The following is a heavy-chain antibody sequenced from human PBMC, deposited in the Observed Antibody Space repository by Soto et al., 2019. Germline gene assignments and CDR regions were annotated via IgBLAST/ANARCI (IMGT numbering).Heavy chain of an antibody. V-gene: IGHV1-3*01. Sequence: DSVNVSCKASGLTFTTFNMHWVRQAPGQRLEWMGRINAGNGDTKHSQKFQGRVTITRDTSATTTYMDLSSLRSEDTAVYYCARGGFFTRGGSCYSGYFDYWGQGTLVTVSS. CDR1: GLTFTTFN. D-gene: IGHD2-15*01. J-gene: IGHJ4*02. CDR3: ARGGFFTRGGSCYSGYFDY. CDR2: INAGNGDT.